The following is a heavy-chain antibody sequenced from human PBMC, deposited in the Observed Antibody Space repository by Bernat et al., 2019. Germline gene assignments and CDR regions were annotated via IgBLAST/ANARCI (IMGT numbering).Heavy chain of an antibody. CDR2: INSDGSST. J-gene: IGHJ3*02. D-gene: IGHD5-18*01. Sequence: EVQLVESGGGLVQPGGSLRLSCAASGFTFSSYWMHWVRQAPGKGLVWVSRINSDGSSTSYADSVKGRFTISRDNAKNTLYLQMNSLRAEDTAAYYCARDTTWIPHDAFDIWGQGTMVTVSS. V-gene: IGHV3-74*01. CDR1: GFTFSSYW. CDR3: ARDTTWIPHDAFDI.